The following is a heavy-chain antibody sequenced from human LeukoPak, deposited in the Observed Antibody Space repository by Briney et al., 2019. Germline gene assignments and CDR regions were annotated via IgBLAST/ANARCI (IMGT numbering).Heavy chain of an antibody. J-gene: IGHJ4*02. V-gene: IGHV4-59*08. Sequence: SETLSLTCTVSGGSISSYYWSWIRQPPGKGLEWIGYIYYSGSTNYNPSLKSRVTISVDTSKNQFSLKLSSVTAADTAVYYCASSGYSSGWSYYFDYWGQGTLVTVSS. CDR1: GGSISSYY. CDR3: ASSGYSSGWSYYFDY. CDR2: IYYSGST. D-gene: IGHD6-19*01.